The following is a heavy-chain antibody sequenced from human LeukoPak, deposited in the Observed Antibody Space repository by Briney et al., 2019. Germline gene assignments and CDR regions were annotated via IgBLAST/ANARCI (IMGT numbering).Heavy chain of an antibody. Sequence: GGSLRLSCAASGFTFSSYWMSWVRQAPGKGLEWVAFIRYDGSNKYYADSVKGRFTISRDNSKNTLYLQMNSLRAEDTAVYYCAKVGTASPMWGDYWGQGTLVTVSS. V-gene: IGHV3-30*02. CDR1: GFTFSSYW. J-gene: IGHJ4*02. CDR2: IRYDGSNK. CDR3: AKVGTASPMWGDY. D-gene: IGHD1-1*01.